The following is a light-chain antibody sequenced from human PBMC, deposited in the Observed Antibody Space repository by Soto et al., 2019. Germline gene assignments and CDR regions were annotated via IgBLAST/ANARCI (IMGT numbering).Light chain of an antibody. Sequence: DIQMTQSPSSLSASVGDRVTITCRASQSIGRFLNWYQLKPGKPPRLLIYAASSLQSGVPSRFSGSGSGTDFTLTISSLQPEDFATYSCQQSYNSPQTFGRGTKVDIK. J-gene: IGKJ1*01. CDR3: QQSYNSPQT. CDR2: AAS. CDR1: QSIGRF. V-gene: IGKV1-39*01.